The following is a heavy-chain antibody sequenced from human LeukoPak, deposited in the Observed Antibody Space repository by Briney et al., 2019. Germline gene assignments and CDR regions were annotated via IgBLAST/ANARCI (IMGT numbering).Heavy chain of an antibody. J-gene: IGHJ4*02. V-gene: IGHV3-23*01. CDR2: ISGYGVSI. D-gene: IGHD1-26*01. CDR3: AKDFGGSYIYYFDY. CDR1: GFTFSSNA. Sequence: GGSLRLPCEASGFTFSSNAMSWVRQAPGRGLEWVSSISGYGVSIYYADSVKGRFTISRDNSRDTLYLQMNSLGAEDTAVYYCAKDFGGSYIYYFDYWGQGTLVTVSS.